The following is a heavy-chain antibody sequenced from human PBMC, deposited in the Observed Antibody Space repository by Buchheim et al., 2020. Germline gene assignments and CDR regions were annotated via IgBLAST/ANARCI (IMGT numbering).Heavy chain of an antibody. CDR3: AKDCYDFWSGYFSTTTLDGYYGMDV. J-gene: IGHJ6*02. Sequence: EVQLVESGGGLVQPGGSLRLSCAASGFTFSSYAMSWVRQAPGKGLEWVSAISGSGGSTYYADSVKGRFPLSRANSNKPLYTQMNSLRAEDTAVYYCAKDCYDFWSGYFSTTTLDGYYGMDVWGQGTT. CDR1: GFTFSSYA. D-gene: IGHD3-3*01. V-gene: IGHV3-23*04. CDR2: ISGSGGST.